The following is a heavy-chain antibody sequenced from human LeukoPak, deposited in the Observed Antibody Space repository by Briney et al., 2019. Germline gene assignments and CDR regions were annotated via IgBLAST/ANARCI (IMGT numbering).Heavy chain of an antibody. D-gene: IGHD4/OR15-4a*01. CDR2: IGGSGDLT. V-gene: IGHV3-23*01. CDR1: GFTFSRYA. Sequence: GGSLRLSCAASGFTFSRYAMTWVRQVPGKGLEWVSTIGGSGDLTYYADSVKGRFTISRDDATNSLYLQMNSLRAEDTALYYCARGLWWGGNWFDPWGQGTLVTVYS. J-gene: IGHJ5*02. CDR3: ARGLWWGGNWFDP.